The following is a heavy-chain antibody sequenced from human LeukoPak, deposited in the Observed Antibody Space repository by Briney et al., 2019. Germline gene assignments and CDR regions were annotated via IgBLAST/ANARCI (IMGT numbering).Heavy chain of an antibody. CDR3: AKSGYSYGNGIYYFDY. Sequence: SLRLSCAASGFTFRSFGMHWVRRAPGKGLEWVAVISYAGSNKYYADSVKGRFTISRDNSKNTLYLQMNSLRAEDTAVYYCAKSGYSYGNGIYYFDYWGQGKLVTVSS. J-gene: IGHJ4*02. CDR2: ISYAGSNK. V-gene: IGHV3-30*18. D-gene: IGHD5-18*01. CDR1: GFTFRSFG.